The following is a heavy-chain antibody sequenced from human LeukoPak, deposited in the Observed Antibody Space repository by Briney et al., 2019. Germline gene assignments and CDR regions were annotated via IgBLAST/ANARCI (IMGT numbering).Heavy chain of an antibody. J-gene: IGHJ1*01. CDR2: ISGSGGST. Sequence: PGGSLRLSCAASGCTFSSYAMSWVRQAPGKGLEWVSAISGSGGSTYYADSVKGRFTISRDNSKNTLYLQMNSLRAEDTAVYYCAKDRPYYYDSSGYYSEYFQHWGQGTLVTVSS. V-gene: IGHV3-23*01. CDR1: GCTFSSYA. CDR3: AKDRPYYYDSSGYYSEYFQH. D-gene: IGHD3-22*01.